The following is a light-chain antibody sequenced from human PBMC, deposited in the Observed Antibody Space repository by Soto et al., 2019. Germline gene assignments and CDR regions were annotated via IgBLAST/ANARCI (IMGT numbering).Light chain of an antibody. V-gene: IGKV1-5*03. Sequence: ILMSQSPSSLSASVGDTVTITCRASQDVDKWLAWYQQKPGKAPKLPIYKSSTLIGGVPSRFSAVGSGTEYSLSISGLQPEDVATYYCQQYSSYWTFGQGTMVEIK. CDR3: QQYSSYWT. J-gene: IGKJ1*01. CDR2: KSS. CDR1: QDVDKW.